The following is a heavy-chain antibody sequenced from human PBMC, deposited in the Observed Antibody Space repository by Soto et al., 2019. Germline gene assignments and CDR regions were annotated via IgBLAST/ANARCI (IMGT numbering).Heavy chain of an antibody. CDR3: AKDLGQLTDAFDI. CDR2: ISGSGGST. J-gene: IGHJ3*02. Sequence: EVQLLESGGGLVQPGGSLRLSCATSGFTFSSYAMSWVRQAPGKGLEWVSAISGSGGSTYYADSVKGRFTSSRDNSKNTLYLQMNSLRAEDTAVYYCAKDLGQLTDAFDIWGQGTMVTVSS. CDR1: GFTFSSYA. V-gene: IGHV3-23*01. D-gene: IGHD6-6*01.